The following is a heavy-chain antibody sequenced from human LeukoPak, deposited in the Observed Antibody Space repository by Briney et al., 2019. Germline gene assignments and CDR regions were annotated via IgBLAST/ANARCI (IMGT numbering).Heavy chain of an antibody. J-gene: IGHJ4*02. D-gene: IGHD6-19*01. V-gene: IGHV4-59*08. Sequence: SETLSLTCTVSGGSISSYYWSWIRQPPGKGLEWIGYIYYSGSTNYNPSLKSRVTISVDTSKNRFSLKLSSVTAADTAVYYCARRIAVAGSRYYFDYWGQGTLVTVSS. CDR1: GGSISSYY. CDR2: IYYSGST. CDR3: ARRIAVAGSRYYFDY.